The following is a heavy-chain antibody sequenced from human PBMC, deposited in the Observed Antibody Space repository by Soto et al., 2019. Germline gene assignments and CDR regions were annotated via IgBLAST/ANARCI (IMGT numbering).Heavy chain of an antibody. V-gene: IGHV1-2*02. Sequence: ASVKVSCKASGDTFTANYIHWVRQAPGQGFEWMGWINPKSGGTKYPQKFQGRVTMTRDTSLSTVYMTLTRLTSDDTAVYYCARGPDYGYGDYFFDYWGQGSLVTVSS. J-gene: IGHJ4*02. D-gene: IGHD4-17*01. CDR2: INPKSGGT. CDR1: GDTFTANY. CDR3: ARGPDYGYGDYFFDY.